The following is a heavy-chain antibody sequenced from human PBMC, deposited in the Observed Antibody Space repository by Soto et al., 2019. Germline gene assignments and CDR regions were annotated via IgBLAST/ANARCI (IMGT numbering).Heavy chain of an antibody. Sequence: EVQLLESGGGLVQPGGSLRLSCAASGFTFSSYAMSWVRQAPGKGLEWVSAISGSSSYIYYADSVKGRFTISRDNAKNSLYLQMNSLRAEDTAVYYCARSVESSGDFDYWGQGTLVTVSS. CDR2: ISGSSSYI. D-gene: IGHD1-1*01. CDR1: GFTFSSYA. J-gene: IGHJ4*02. V-gene: IGHV3-21*01. CDR3: ARSVESSGDFDY.